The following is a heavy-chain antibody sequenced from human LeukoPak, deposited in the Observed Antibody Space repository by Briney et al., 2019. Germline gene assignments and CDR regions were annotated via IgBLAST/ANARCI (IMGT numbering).Heavy chain of an antibody. CDR2: ISWNSGSI. CDR3: AKDKPPIAVAGPNFDY. D-gene: IGHD6-19*01. J-gene: IGHJ4*02. Sequence: PGRSLRLSCAASGFTFDDYAMHWVRQAPGKGLEWVSGISWNSGSIGYADSVKGRFTISRDNAKNSLYQQMNSLRAEDTALYYCAKDKPPIAVAGPNFDYWGQGTLVTVSS. CDR1: GFTFDDYA. V-gene: IGHV3-9*01.